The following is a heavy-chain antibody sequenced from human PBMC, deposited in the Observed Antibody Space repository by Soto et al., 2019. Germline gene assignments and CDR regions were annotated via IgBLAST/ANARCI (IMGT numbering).Heavy chain of an antibody. J-gene: IGHJ6*02. CDR1: GFSISGYY. CDR3: ERATDFWSHMEV. CDR2: MSSTTSAI. V-gene: IGHV3-11*01. D-gene: IGHD3-3*01. Sequence: QVQLVESGGGLVKPGGSLRLSCAASGFSISGYYMSWIRQAPGKGLEWISYMSSTTSAIYYAESVKGRFTISRDNAKNSLYLKMNSLRAEDSAVYYCERATDFWSHMEVWGQGTTVTVSS.